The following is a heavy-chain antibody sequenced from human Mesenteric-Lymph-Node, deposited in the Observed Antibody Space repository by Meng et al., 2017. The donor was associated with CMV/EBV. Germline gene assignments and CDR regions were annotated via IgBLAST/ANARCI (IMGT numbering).Heavy chain of an antibody. CDR2: SSEHDDET. D-gene: IGHD3-3*01. Sequence: ASVKVSCKATGYIFSLYGISWVRQAPGQSLEWMGWSSEHDDETKYAQRFQDRVTMTTDKSTNIGYMELRTLRSDDTAVYYCARVRLTFFGVVDFDFWGQGTPVTVSS. CDR1: GYIFSLYG. V-gene: IGHV1-18*01. J-gene: IGHJ4*02. CDR3: ARVRLTFFGVVDFDF.